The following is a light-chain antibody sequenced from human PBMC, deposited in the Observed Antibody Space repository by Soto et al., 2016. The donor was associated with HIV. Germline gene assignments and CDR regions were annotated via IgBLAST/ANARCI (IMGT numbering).Light chain of an antibody. V-gene: IGLV3-21*01. CDR1: NVGSKS. CDR3: QVWDNSDDYYV. J-gene: IGLJ1*01. Sequence: SYVLTQPPSLSVAPREAARITCGGNNVGSKSVQWYQQKPGQAPVLVVYDDRDRPSGIPERFSGSNSGNTATLTITWVEAGDEADYYCQVWDNSDDYYVFGTGTKVTVL. CDR2: DDR.